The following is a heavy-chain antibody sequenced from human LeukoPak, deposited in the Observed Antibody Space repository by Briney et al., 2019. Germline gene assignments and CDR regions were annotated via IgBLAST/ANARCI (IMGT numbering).Heavy chain of an antibody. D-gene: IGHD5-12*01. Sequence: ASVKVSCKASGYXFTGYYINWVRQAPGQGLEWMGWINPNSGGTNYAQKFQGRVTMTRDTSISTAYMELSRLRSDDAAVYYCARETGATIDYWGQGTLVTVSS. J-gene: IGHJ4*02. CDR1: GYXFTGYY. CDR3: ARETGATIDY. V-gene: IGHV1-2*02. CDR2: INPNSGGT.